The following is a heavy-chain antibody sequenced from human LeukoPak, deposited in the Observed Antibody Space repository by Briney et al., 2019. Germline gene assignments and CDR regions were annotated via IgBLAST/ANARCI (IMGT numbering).Heavy chain of an antibody. CDR1: GFTFSSYA. Sequence: GGSLRLSCAASGFTFSSYAMSWVRQAPGKGLEWVSAISGSGGSTYYADSVKGRFIISRDNAKKSLYLQMNSLRAEDTAVYYCARGYYDKLRDWFDPWGQGTLVTVSS. CDR3: ARGYYDKLRDWFDP. J-gene: IGHJ5*02. D-gene: IGHD3-22*01. V-gene: IGHV3-23*01. CDR2: ISGSGGST.